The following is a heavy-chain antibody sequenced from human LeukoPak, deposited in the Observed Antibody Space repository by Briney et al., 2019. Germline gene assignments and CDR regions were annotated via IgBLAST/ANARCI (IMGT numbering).Heavy chain of an antibody. CDR2: ISWNSGSI. D-gene: IGHD2-2*02. CDR3: AKDIGSGYCSSTSCYREGAFDI. CDR1: GFTFDDYA. V-gene: IGHV3-9*03. Sequence: GGSLRLSCAASGFTFDDYAMHWVRQAPGKGLEWVSGISWNSGSIGYADSVKGRFTISRDNAKNSLYLQMNSLRAEDMALYYCAKDIGSGYCSSTSCYREGAFDIWGQGTMVTVSS. J-gene: IGHJ3*02.